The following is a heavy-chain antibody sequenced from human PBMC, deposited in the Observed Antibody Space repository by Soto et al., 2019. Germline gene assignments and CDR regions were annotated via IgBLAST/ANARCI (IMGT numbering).Heavy chain of an antibody. V-gene: IGHV3-49*03. Sequence: GGSLRLSYTASGFTFGDYAMSWFRQAPGKGLEWVGFIRSKAYGGTTEYAASVKGRFTISRDDSKSIAYLQMNSLKTEDTAVYYCTRVDSGAEWSWGLAGVDPWGQGTLVTVSS. D-gene: IGHD6-19*01. CDR1: GFTFGDYA. CDR3: TRVDSGAEWSWGLAGVDP. J-gene: IGHJ5*02. CDR2: IRSKAYGGTT.